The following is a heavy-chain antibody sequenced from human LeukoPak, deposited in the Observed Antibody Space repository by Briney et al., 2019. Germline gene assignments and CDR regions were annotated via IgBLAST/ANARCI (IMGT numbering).Heavy chain of an antibody. J-gene: IGHJ4*02. Sequence: GGSLRLSCAASGFTVSSNYMSWVRQAPGKGLEWVSVIYSGGTTFYAASVKGRFTVSRDNSKNTLYLQMTSLRAEDTAVYYCARADYYDSSGYNDYWGQGTLVTV. CDR2: IYSGGTT. CDR3: ARADYYDSSGYNDY. D-gene: IGHD3-22*01. CDR1: GFTVSSNY. V-gene: IGHV3-53*01.